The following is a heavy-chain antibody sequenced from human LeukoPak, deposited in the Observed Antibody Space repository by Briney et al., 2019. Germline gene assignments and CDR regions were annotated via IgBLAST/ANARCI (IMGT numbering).Heavy chain of an antibody. Sequence: PGGSLRLSCVALEFEPTYFWMTWVRRAPGKGLEWVANINPDGSESFYLDSVRGRFTVSRDNAKKSLYLQMNSLRAEDTAVYYCATFVGTVSGSYTVPGGLLVWGNGTTVSVSS. D-gene: IGHD3-16*02. CDR1: EFEPTYFW. V-gene: IGHV3-7*01. CDR2: INPDGSES. J-gene: IGHJ6*04. CDR3: ATFVGTVSGSYTVPGGLLV.